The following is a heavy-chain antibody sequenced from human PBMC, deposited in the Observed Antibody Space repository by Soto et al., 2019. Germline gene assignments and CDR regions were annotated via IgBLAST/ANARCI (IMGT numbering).Heavy chain of an antibody. CDR1: GFTFSSYG. V-gene: IGHV3-33*01. J-gene: IGHJ6*02. D-gene: IGHD3-22*01. CDR3: ASAFLHYYDRGDYYYYGMDV. Sequence: QVQLVESGGGVVQPGRSLRLSCAASGFTFSSYGMHWVRQAPGKGLEWVAVIWYDGSNKYYADSVKGRFTISRDNSKTTLYLQMNSLRAEDTAVYYCASAFLHYYDRGDYYYYGMDVWGQGTTVTVSS. CDR2: IWYDGSNK.